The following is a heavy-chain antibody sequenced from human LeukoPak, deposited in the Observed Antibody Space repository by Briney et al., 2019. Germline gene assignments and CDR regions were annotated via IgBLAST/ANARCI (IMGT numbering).Heavy chain of an antibody. CDR1: GGSVSSGDYY. Sequence: SETLSLTCTVSGGSVSSGDYYWSWIRQPPGKGLEWIGYIYYSGSTYYNPSLKSRVTISVDTSKNQFSLKLSSVTAADTAVYYCARVSDYLFDYWGQGTLVTVSS. D-gene: IGHD2/OR15-2a*01. J-gene: IGHJ4*02. V-gene: IGHV4-30-4*01. CDR2: IYYSGST. CDR3: ARVSDYLFDY.